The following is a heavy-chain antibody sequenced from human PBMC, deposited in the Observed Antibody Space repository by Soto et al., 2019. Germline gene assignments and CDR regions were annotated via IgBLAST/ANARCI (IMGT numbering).Heavy chain of an antibody. Sequence: QVQLVQSGAEVKKHGASVKVSCKASGYTLTSHGISWVRQAPGQGLEWMGWISTYNGNTKYAQKFQQRVHMTADTSTNAAHIELRSLRSDDTAMYYGARGYEDGSGSFDYWGQGTLVTVSS. CDR1: GYTLTSHG. CDR2: ISTYNGNT. CDR3: ARGYEDGSGSFDY. J-gene: IGHJ4*02. D-gene: IGHD3-22*01. V-gene: IGHV1-18*01.